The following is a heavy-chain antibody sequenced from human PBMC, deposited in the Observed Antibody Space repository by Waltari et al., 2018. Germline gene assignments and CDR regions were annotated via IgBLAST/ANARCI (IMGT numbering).Heavy chain of an antibody. Sequence: QPLLQESGPGLVQPSETLSLTCNVSGDSISSSDYYWGWIRQSPGKGLEWIGFIYYSGTTYYNPSLHSRVTISADTSKNHFSLNLRSVTVADTAVYYCTRGEGDSGGYYIDSWGQGILVTVSS. CDR3: TRGEGDSGGYYIDS. CDR2: IYYSGTT. D-gene: IGHD3-22*01. V-gene: IGHV4-39*02. J-gene: IGHJ1*01. CDR1: GDSISSSDYY.